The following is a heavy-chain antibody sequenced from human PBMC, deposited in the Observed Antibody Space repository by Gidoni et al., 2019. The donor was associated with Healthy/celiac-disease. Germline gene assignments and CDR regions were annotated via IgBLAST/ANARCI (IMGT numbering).Heavy chain of an antibody. CDR1: GSTFGSYA. Sequence: EVQLLESGGGLVQPGGPLGLSCPALGSTFGSYAMSWVRQAPGKGLEWVSAISGSGGSTYYADSVEGRFTISRDNSKNTLYLQMNSLRAEDTAVYYCAKVATDYYYYYYMDVWGKGTTVTVSS. CDR2: ISGSGGST. J-gene: IGHJ6*03. V-gene: IGHV3-23*01. CDR3: AKVATDYYYYYYMDV. D-gene: IGHD1-26*01.